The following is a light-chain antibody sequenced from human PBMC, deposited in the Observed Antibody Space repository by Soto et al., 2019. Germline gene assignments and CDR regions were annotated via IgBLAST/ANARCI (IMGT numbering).Light chain of an antibody. V-gene: IGLV2-23*01. CDR3: CSYGGGIVV. CDR1: SSDVGSYNL. CDR2: EGS. Sequence: SALTQPASVSGSPGQSLTISCTGTSSDVGSYNLVSWYQQHPGKAPKLMIYEGSKRPSGVSNRFSGSKSGNTASLTISGLHAEDEADYYCCSYGGGIVVFVGGTK. J-gene: IGLJ2*01.